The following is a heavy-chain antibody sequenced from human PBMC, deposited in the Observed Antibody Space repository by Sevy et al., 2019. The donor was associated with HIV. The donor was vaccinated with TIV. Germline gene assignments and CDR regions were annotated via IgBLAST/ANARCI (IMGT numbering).Heavy chain of an antibody. CDR1: GFTFDSYA. CDR2: ISGSGYAT. Sequence: GGSLRLSCAASGFTFDSYAMHWVRQVAGKGLEWVSTISGSGYATDYADSVKGRFIISRDTSRNTLYLQMNSLRVEDSAVYFCAKDRVTVFGVVVPFDSWGQGTLVTVSS. V-gene: IGHV3-23*01. J-gene: IGHJ4*02. D-gene: IGHD3-3*01. CDR3: AKDRVTVFGVVVPFDS.